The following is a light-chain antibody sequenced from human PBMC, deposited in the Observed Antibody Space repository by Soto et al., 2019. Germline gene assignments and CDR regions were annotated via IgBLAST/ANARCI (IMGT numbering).Light chain of an antibody. Sequence: DIQMTQSPSTLSGSVGDRVTITCRASQPISNYLAWYQQKPGKAPELLIYSASTLQSGVPSRFSGSGSWTEFSLTIRALQPEDFATYYCLQLNRYPLTFGGGTKV. CDR2: SAS. CDR3: LQLNRYPLT. V-gene: IGKV1-9*01. CDR1: QPISNY. J-gene: IGKJ4*01.